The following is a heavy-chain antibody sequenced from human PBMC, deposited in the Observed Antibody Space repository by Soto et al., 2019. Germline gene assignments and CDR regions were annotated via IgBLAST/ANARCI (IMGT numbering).Heavy chain of an antibody. D-gene: IGHD6-13*01. CDR1: GSTFTSYD. Sequence: ASVKVSCQASGSTFTSYDINWVRQATGQGLEWMGWMNPNSGNTGYAQKFQGRVTMTRNTSISTAYMELSSLRSEDTAVYYCARRGYSSSWYYYYYYGMDVWGQGTTVTVSS. CDR2: MNPNSGNT. CDR3: ARRGYSSSWYYYYYYGMDV. V-gene: IGHV1-8*01. J-gene: IGHJ6*02.